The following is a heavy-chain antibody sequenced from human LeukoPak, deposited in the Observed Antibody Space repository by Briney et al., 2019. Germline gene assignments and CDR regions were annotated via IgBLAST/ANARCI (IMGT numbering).Heavy chain of an antibody. CDR1: GYTFTAYY. CDR3: ARESMVLWEGGSGYYYYYMDV. V-gene: IGHV1-18*04. Sequence: GASVKVSCKASGYTFTAYYMYWVRQAPGQGLEWMGWISDYNGKTSYAQRLQGRVTMTTDTSTSTAYMELRSLRSDDTAVYYCARESMVLWEGGSGYYYYYMDVWGKGTTVTISS. D-gene: IGHD3-10*01. J-gene: IGHJ6*03. CDR2: ISDYNGKT.